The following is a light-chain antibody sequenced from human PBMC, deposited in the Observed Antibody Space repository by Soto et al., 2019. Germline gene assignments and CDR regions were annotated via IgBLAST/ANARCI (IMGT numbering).Light chain of an antibody. V-gene: IGKV3-11*01. CDR1: QSVATS. Sequence: EIVLTQSPATLSLSPGERATLSCRTSQSVATSLAWYQQRPGQAPRLLIYDASNRATGIPARFSGSGSGTDFTLTISSLEPEDFAVYFCQQRSNWQPWTFGQGTKVDIK. CDR3: QQRSNWQPWT. CDR2: DAS. J-gene: IGKJ1*01.